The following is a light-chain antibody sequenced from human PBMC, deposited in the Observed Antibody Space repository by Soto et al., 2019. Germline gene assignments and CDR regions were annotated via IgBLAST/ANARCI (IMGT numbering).Light chain of an antibody. Sequence: DIQMTQSPSSLSASIGDRVTITCQASQNISNYLNWYQQKPGKAPKVLIYDASTLETGVPSRFSGSGSATHCTFTISSLQPEDFATYYCQQYGDLPLTFGGGTKVEI. CDR2: DAS. CDR1: QNISNY. J-gene: IGKJ4*01. V-gene: IGKV1-33*01. CDR3: QQYGDLPLT.